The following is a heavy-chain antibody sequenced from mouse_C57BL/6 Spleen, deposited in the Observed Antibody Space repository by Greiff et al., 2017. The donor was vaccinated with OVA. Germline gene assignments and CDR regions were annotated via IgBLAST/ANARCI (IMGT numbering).Heavy chain of an antibody. CDR1: GYTFTDYN. CDR2: INPNNGGT. CDR3: AREGGGYFDFDY. J-gene: IGHJ2*01. D-gene: IGHD2-3*01. V-gene: IGHV1-22*01. Sequence: EVQLQQSGPELVKPGASVKMSCKASGYTFTDYNMHWVKQSPGKSLAWIGYINPNNGGTSYNQKFKGQATLTVNKSSSTAYMELRSLTSEDSAVYYCAREGGGYFDFDYWGQGTTLTVSS.